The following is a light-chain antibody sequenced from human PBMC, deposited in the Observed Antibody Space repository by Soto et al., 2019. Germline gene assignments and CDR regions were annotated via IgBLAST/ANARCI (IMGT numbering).Light chain of an antibody. V-gene: IGKV1-39*01. Sequence: DIQMTQSPSSLSASVGDRVTITCRARQTIRTYLNSYQQKPGKAPKLLSYEASNLQSGVPSRFSGSGSGTEFTLPIRSLQHAALATCSSHPSNIFPYTFG. J-gene: IGKJ5*01. CDR3: HPSNIFPYT. CDR2: EAS. CDR1: QTIRTY.